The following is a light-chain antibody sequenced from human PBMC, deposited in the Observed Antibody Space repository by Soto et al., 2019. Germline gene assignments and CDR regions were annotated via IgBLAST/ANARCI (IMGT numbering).Light chain of an antibody. CDR3: SSYTTSNTRQIV. CDR1: SSDVGGYNY. Sequence: QSALTHPASVSGYPGQSITISCTGTSSDVGGYNYVSWYQHHPGKAPKLMIYDVSNRPSGVSNRFSGSKSDNTASLTISGLQPEDEADYYCSSYTTSNTRQIVFGTGTKVTVL. J-gene: IGLJ1*01. V-gene: IGLV2-14*03. CDR2: DVS.